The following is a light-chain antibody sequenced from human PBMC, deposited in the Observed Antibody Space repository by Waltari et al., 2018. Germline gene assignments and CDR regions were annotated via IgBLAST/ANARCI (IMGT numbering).Light chain of an antibody. V-gene: IGKV2-30*01. CDR2: KVS. CDR1: QSLVYTDGISY. J-gene: IGKJ5*01. CDR3: MQATHWPVT. Sequence: DVGLTQSPLSLPVTLCQPASISCRASQSLVYTDGISYLNWFHQRPGQAPRRLIYKVSIRDSGAPDRFSGSGSGTDFTLMISSVEADDVGVYFCMQATHWPVTFGQGTRLE.